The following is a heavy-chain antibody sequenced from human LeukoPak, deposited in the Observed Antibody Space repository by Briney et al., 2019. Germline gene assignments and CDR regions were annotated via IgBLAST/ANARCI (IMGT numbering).Heavy chain of an antibody. CDR2: INQDGSAK. Sequence: GGSLRLSCAVTGFTFDTYWMSWVRQVPGKGLEWVANINQDGSAKYYVDSVKDRFTISRDNAKNSLYLQMNSLRPEDTALYYCAKDVQMTRNDYYNYFDYWGQGTLVTVSS. CDR3: AKDVQMTRNDYYNYFDY. J-gene: IGHJ4*02. D-gene: IGHD3-22*01. CDR1: GFTFDTYW. V-gene: IGHV3-7*03.